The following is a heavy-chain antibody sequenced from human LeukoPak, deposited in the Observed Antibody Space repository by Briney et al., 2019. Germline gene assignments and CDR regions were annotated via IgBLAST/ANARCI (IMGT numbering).Heavy chain of an antibody. CDR2: ISWNSGSI. D-gene: IGHD4-11*01. V-gene: IGHV3-9*01. CDR3: AKRGVTTPNAFDI. J-gene: IGHJ3*02. Sequence: GGSLRLSCAASGFTFDDYAMHWVRQAPGKGLEWVSGISWNSGSIGYADSVKGRFTISRDNAKNSLYLQMNSLRAEDTALYCCAKRGVTTPNAFDIWGQGTMVTVSS. CDR1: GFTFDDYA.